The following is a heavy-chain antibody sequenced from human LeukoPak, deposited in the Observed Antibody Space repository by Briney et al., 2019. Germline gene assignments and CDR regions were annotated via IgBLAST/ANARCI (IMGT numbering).Heavy chain of an antibody. CDR1: GYTFTGYY. D-gene: IGHD6-19*01. J-gene: IGHJ4*02. CDR3: ARETIAVAGTPDY. V-gene: IGHV1-2*02. Sequence: GASVKVSCKASGYTFTGYYMHWVRQAPGQGLEWMGWINPNSGGTNYAQKFQGRVTMTRDTSISTAYMELSRLRSDDTAVYYCARETIAVAGTPDYWGQGTLVTVSS. CDR2: INPNSGGT.